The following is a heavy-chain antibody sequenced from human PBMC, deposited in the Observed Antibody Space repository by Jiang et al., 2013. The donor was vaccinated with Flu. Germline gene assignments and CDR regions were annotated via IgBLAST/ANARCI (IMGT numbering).Heavy chain of an antibody. V-gene: IGHV3-30-3*01. Sequence: QLVESGGGVVQPGRSLRLSCAASGFTFSSYAMHWVRQAPGKGLEWVAVISYDGSNKYYADSVKGRFTISRDNSKNTLYLQMNSLRAEDTAVYYCARGGYYYDSSGYFDYWGQGTLVTVSS. CDR2: ISYDGSNK. D-gene: IGHD3-22*01. J-gene: IGHJ4*02. CDR3: ARGGYYYDSSGYFDY. CDR1: GFTFSSYA.